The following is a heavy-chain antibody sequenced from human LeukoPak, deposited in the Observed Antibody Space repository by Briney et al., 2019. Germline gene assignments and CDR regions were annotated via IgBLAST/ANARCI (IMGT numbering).Heavy chain of an antibody. V-gene: IGHV1-18*01. CDR3: ARGDSSSWYVSWYYYGMDV. CDR1: GYTFTSYG. CDR2: ISAYNGNT. Sequence: GASVKVSCKASGYTFTSYGISWVRQAPGQGLEWMGWISAYNGNTNYAQKLQGRVTMTTDTSTSTACMELRSLRSDDTAVYYCARGDSSSWYVSWYYYGMDVWGQGTTVTVSS. D-gene: IGHD6-13*01. J-gene: IGHJ6*02.